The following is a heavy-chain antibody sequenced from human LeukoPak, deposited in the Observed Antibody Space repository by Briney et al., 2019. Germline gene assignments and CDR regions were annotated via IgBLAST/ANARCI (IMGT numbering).Heavy chain of an antibody. V-gene: IGHV3-23*01. CDR1: GFTFSSYA. J-gene: IGHJ4*02. CDR2: ISGSGGST. CDR3: AKGLPGIAVAGTKPFDY. D-gene: IGHD6-19*01. Sequence: GGSLRLSCAASGFTFSSYAMSWVRQAPGKGLEWVSAISGSGGSTYYADSVKGRFTISRDNSKNTLYLQMNSLRAEDTAVYYCAKGLPGIAVAGTKPFDYWDQGTLVTVSS.